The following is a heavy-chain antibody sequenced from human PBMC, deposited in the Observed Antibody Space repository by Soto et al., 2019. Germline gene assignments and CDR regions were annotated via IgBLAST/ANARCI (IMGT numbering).Heavy chain of an antibody. D-gene: IGHD1-1*01. CDR1: GDSVSSTSAG. CDR3: VKAEGIGNPPTGNGRRFERWWARENWLEP. CDR2: TYYRSKWYT. V-gene: IGHV6-1*01. J-gene: IGHJ5*02. Sequence: SQTLSLTCAISGDSVSSTSAGWSWIRQSPSRGLEWLGRTYYRSKWYTDYAESVKSRITINPDTSKNQISLQLTSVTPDDTAVCFCVKAEGIGNPPTGNGRRFERWWARENWLEPWGQGTLVNVSS.